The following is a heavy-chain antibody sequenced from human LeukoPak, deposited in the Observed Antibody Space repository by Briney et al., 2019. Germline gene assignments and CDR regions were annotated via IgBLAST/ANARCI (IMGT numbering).Heavy chain of an antibody. CDR2: IYYSGST. Sequence: SGTLSLTCTVSGGSISSSSYYWGWIRQPPGKGLEWIGSIYYSGSTYYNPSLKSRVTVSVDTSKNQFSLKLSSVTAADTAMYYCASPRFGTYYYFYMDVWGKGTTVTVS. CDR1: GGSISSSSYY. J-gene: IGHJ6*03. CDR3: ASPRFGTYYYFYMDV. V-gene: IGHV4-39*01. D-gene: IGHD3-16*01.